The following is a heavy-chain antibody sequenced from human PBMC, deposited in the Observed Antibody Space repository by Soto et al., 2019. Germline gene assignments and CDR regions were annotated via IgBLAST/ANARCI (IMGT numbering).Heavy chain of an antibody. CDR2: IYPGDSDT. V-gene: IGHV5-51*01. CDR1: GYSFTSYW. D-gene: IGHD6-19*01. Sequence: GESLKISCKGSGYSFTSYWIGWVRQMPGKGLEWMGIIYPGDSDTRYSPSFQGQVTISADKSISTAYLQWSSLKASDTAMYYCARQGIAVAGTDYYGMDVWGQGTTVTVSS. CDR3: ARQGIAVAGTDYYGMDV. J-gene: IGHJ6*02.